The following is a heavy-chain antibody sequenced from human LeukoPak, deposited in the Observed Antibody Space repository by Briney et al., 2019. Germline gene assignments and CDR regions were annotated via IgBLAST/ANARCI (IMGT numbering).Heavy chain of an antibody. D-gene: IGHD1-26*01. CDR1: GFTFSNYA. Sequence: GRSLRLSCAASGFTFSNYAMHWVRQAPGKGLEWVAIISDDGSNKYYADSVKGRFTISRDNSKSTLYLQMNSLRAEDTAVYYCARDWEISHFDYWGQGTLVTVSS. CDR3: ARDWEISHFDY. V-gene: IGHV3-30*04. J-gene: IGHJ4*02. CDR2: ISDDGSNK.